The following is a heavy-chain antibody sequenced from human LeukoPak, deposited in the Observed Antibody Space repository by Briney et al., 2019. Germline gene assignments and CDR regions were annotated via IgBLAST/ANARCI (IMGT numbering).Heavy chain of an antibody. D-gene: IGHD3-10*01. CDR2: IYYSGST. CDR3: AREDDYYGSGSYYKKDFDY. J-gene: IGHJ4*02. V-gene: IGHV4-39*07. Sequence: SETLSLTCTVSGGSISSYYWGWIRQPPGKGLEWIGSIYYSGSTYYNPSLKSRVTISVDTSKNQFSLKLSSVTAADTAVYYCAREDDYYGSGSYYKKDFDYWGQGTLVTVSS. CDR1: GGSISSYY.